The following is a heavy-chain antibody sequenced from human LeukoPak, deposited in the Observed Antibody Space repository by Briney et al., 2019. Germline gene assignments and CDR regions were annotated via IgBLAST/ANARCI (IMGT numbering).Heavy chain of an antibody. V-gene: IGHV4-61*02. Sequence: SETLSLTCTVSGGSISSGSYYWSWIRQPAGKGLEWIGRIYTSGSTNYNPSLKSRVTISVDTSKNQFSLKLSSVTAADTAVYYCARGGYYYGSGSYYGFDPWGQGTLVTVSS. J-gene: IGHJ5*02. CDR3: ARGGYYYGSGSYYGFDP. D-gene: IGHD3-10*01. CDR2: IYTSGST. CDR1: GGSISSGSYY.